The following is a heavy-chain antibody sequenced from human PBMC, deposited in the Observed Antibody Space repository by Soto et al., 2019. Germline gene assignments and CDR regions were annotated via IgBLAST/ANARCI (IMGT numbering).Heavy chain of an antibody. J-gene: IGHJ4*02. CDR1: GYTFTVYY. CDR2: INPKCGCT. D-gene: IGHD1-26*01. V-gene: IGHV1-2*02. Sequence: QVQLVQSGAEVKKPGASVNVSCKASGYTFTVYYMHWVRQAPGQGLEWMGWINPKCGCTMYPQKFQARVTMTWDTSISTAYMALTRLRSDDTAVYYCARDLAKGGGSAGFDYWGQGTLVTVSS. CDR3: ARDLAKGGGSAGFDY.